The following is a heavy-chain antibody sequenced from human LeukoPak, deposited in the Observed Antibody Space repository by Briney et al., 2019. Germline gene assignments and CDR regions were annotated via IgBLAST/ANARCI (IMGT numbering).Heavy chain of an antibody. CDR3: TRALDY. CDR2: INQNGGEK. CDR1: GFTFNNFW. Sequence: GGSLRLSCATSGFTFNNFWMDWVRQAPGKGLEWVANINQNGGEKYYADSVKGRFTISRDHAKNSLYLQMNSLRVEDTAVYYCTRALDYWGQGTLVSVSS. J-gene: IGHJ4*02. V-gene: IGHV3-7*04.